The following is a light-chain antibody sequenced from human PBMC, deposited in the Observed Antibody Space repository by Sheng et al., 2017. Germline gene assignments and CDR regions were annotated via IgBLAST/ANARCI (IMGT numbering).Light chain of an antibody. CDR2: GAS. J-gene: IGKJ4*01. Sequence: EIVLTQSPGTLSLSPGERATLSCRASQSVSSGYLAWYQQQPGQVPRLLISGASSRATGIPDRFSGSGSGTDFTLTISRLEPEDFAVYFCQQYDSSPLTFGGGTRVEIK. V-gene: IGKV3-20*01. CDR3: QQYDSSPLT. CDR1: QSVSSGY.